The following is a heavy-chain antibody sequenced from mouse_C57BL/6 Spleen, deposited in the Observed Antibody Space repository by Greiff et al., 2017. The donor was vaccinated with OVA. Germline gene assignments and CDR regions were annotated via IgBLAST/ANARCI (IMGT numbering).Heavy chain of an antibody. CDR2: IYPGDGDT. D-gene: IGHD1-1*01. CDR3: ARSRYSGSGYFDV. CDR1: GYAFSSYW. J-gene: IGHJ1*03. Sequence: QVQLQQSGAELVKPGASVKISCKASGYAFSSYWMNWVKQRPGKGLEWIGQIYPGDGDTNYNGKFKGKAPLTPDKSSSTAYMQLSSLTSEDSAVYFCARSRYSGSGYFDVWGTGTTVTVSS. V-gene: IGHV1-80*01.